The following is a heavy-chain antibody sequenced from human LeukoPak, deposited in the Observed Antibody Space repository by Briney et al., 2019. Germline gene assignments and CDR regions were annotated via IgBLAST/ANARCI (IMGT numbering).Heavy chain of an antibody. Sequence: GGSLRLSCGASGFTFDDYWMSWVRQAPGQGLEWVANINQDGSEKYYLDSAKGRFTISRDNAKNSLYLQMNSLRAEDTAVYYCARVYYVSNRLDYWGQGTLVTVSS. CDR2: INQDGSEK. V-gene: IGHV3-7*01. D-gene: IGHD3-10*02. J-gene: IGHJ4*02. CDR1: GFTFDDYW. CDR3: ARVYYVSNRLDY.